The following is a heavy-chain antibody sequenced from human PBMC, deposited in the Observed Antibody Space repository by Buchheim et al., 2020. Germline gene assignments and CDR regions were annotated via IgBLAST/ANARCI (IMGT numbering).Heavy chain of an antibody. J-gene: IGHJ4*02. CDR1: GGTFSSYA. V-gene: IGHV1-69*04. Sequence: QVQLVQSGAEVRKPGSSVKVSCKASGGTFSSYAISWVRQAPGQGLEWMGRIIPILGIENYAQKFQGRVTITADKSTSTAYMELSSLRSEDTAVYYCAREGCYYDSSGYYCPFDYWGQGTL. D-gene: IGHD3-22*01. CDR3: AREGCYYDSSGYYCPFDY. CDR2: IIPILGIE.